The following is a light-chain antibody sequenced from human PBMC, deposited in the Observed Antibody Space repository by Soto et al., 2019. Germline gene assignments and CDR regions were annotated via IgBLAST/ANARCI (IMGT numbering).Light chain of an antibody. J-gene: IGKJ4*01. V-gene: IGKV3-11*01. CDR1: QRVSSY. CDR3: PQRSNWPLT. Sequence: IVLTQSPATLSLSPGERATLSCRASQRVSSYLAWYQQRPGQAPRLLIYDASSRATGIPARFSGSGFGTDFTLTIASLEPEDFAVYYCPQRSNWPLTFGGGTKVDIK. CDR2: DAS.